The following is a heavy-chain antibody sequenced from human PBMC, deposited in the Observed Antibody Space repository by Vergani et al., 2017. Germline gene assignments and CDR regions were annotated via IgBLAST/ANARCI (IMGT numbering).Heavy chain of an antibody. J-gene: IGHJ3*02. CDR1: GMSISNNNYY. CDR2: IYDSRNN. D-gene: IGHD6-6*01. CDR3: ARHLRQLARNDVFDI. Sequence: QLQLQESGPRLVKPSETLSLTCSLSGMSISNNNYYWGWIRQPPGKGLEWIGSIYDSRNNNYSPSLKSRISISVDTSKNQFSLNLTSVTAADTAVYYCARHLRQLARNDVFDIWGHGTLVTVSS. V-gene: IGHV4-39*01.